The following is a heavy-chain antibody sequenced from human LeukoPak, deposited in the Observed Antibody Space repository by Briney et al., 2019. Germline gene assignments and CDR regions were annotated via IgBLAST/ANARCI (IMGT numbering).Heavy chain of an antibody. D-gene: IGHD6-19*01. CDR1: GFTFSSYE. V-gene: IGHV3-48*03. Sequence: PGGSLRLSCAASGFTFSSYEMNWVRQAPGKGLEWVSYISSSGSTIYYADSVKGRFTISRDNAKNSLYLQMNSLRAEDTAVYYCARVGYSSGWYDGYYFDYWGQEPWSPSPQ. J-gene: IGHJ4*01. CDR3: ARVGYSSGWYDGYYFDY. CDR2: ISSSGSTI.